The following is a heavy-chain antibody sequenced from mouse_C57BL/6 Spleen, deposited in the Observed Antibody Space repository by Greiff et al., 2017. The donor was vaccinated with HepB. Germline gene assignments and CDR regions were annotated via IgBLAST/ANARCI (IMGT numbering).Heavy chain of an antibody. CDR2: IDPETGGT. CDR1: GYTFTDYE. D-gene: IGHD2-4*01. CDR3: TRYYYDYYFGY. V-gene: IGHV1-15*01. J-gene: IGHJ2*01. Sequence: QVQLQQSGAELVRPGASVTLSCKASGYTFTDYEMHWVKQTPVHGLEWIGAIDPETGGTAYNQKFKGKAILTADKSSSTAYMELRSLTSEDAAVYYCTRYYYDYYFGYWGQGTTLTVSS.